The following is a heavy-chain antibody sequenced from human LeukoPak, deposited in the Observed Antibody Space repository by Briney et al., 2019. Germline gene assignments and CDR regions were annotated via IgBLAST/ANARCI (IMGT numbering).Heavy chain of an antibody. CDR1: GFTFSDYY. J-gene: IGHJ6*03. D-gene: IGHD6-13*01. CDR3: ASFPVSSSWAYYYYYMDV. Sequence: PGGSLRLSCAASGFTFSDYYMSWIRQAPGKGLEWVSYISSSGSTIYYADSVKGRFTISRDNAKNSLYLQMNSLRAEDTAVYYCASFPVSSSWAYYYYYMDVWGKGTTVTVSS. V-gene: IGHV3-11*01. CDR2: ISSSGSTI.